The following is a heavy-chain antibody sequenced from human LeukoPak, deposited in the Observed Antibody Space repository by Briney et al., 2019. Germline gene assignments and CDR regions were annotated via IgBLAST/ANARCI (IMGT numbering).Heavy chain of an antibody. V-gene: IGHV1-18*01. Sequence: ASVKVSCKASGYTYTTYGISWVRQAPGQGLEWMGWINAYSGNTDYTQNLQGRLTMATDTSTTTAYMELRSLRSDDTAVYYCARHSNEGDYWGQGTLVTVSS. CDR2: INAYSGNT. CDR3: ARHSNEGDY. J-gene: IGHJ4*02. D-gene: IGHD4-11*01. CDR1: GYTYTTYG.